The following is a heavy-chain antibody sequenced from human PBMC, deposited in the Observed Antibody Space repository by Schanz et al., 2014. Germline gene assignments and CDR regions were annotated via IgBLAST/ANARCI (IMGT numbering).Heavy chain of an antibody. Sequence: EVQLVTSGGDLVQPGGSLRLSCAASGFTFNTSWFHWVRQPPGKGLEWVSVIYSGGSTYYTDSVKGRFTISRNNAKNSQFLQVNSLRAEDTAVFYCARGSSGSYYANWFDPWGQGTLVTVSS. CDR2: IYSGGST. CDR1: GFTFNTSW. V-gene: IGHV3-74*01. D-gene: IGHD3-10*01. CDR3: ARGSSGSYYANWFDP. J-gene: IGHJ5*02.